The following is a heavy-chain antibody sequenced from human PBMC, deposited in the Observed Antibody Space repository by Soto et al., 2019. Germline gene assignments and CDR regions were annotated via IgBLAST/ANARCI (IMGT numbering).Heavy chain of an antibody. V-gene: IGHV3-23*01. CDR1: GLTLRSYA. J-gene: IGHJ5*02. CDR2: ITGRSAVP. CDR3: AKGGPFTGGFDP. D-gene: IGHD3-16*01. Sequence: EGQLLQSGGDLVQPGGSLRLSCAGSGLTLRSYAMTWIRQTPEKGLEWVSTITGRSAVPSYADSVNGRFTVSRDNSKNTVYLQMNSLRPDDTAIYYCAKGGPFTGGFDPGGQGTPVTVSA.